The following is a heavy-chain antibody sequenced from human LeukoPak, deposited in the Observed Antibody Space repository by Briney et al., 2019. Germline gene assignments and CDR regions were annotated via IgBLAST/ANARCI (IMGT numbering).Heavy chain of an antibody. D-gene: IGHD3-22*01. CDR1: GFTFNTYA. V-gene: IGHV3-23*01. CDR3: AKDIAYYYDSSGPLLDN. J-gene: IGHJ4*02. Sequence: GGSLRLSCAASGFTFNTYAMNWVRQAPGKGLEWVSGISVSGGRTDYADSVKGRFTISRDNSKNTLYLQMNSLRAEDTAVYYCAKDIAYYYDSSGPLLDNWGQGTLVTVSS. CDR2: ISVSGGRT.